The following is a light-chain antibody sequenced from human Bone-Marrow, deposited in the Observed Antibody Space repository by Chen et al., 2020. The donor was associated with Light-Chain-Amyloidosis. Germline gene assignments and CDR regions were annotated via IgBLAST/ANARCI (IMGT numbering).Light chain of an antibody. CDR2: RDT. CDR1: DLPTKY. Sequence: SYELTQPPPVSVSPGQTARITCSGDDLPTKYAYWYQQKPGQAPVLVIHRDTERPSGISERFSGSSSGTTATLTISGVQAEDEADDHCQSADSSGTYEGIFGGGTKLTVL. J-gene: IGLJ2*01. V-gene: IGLV3-25*03. CDR3: QSADSSGTYEGI.